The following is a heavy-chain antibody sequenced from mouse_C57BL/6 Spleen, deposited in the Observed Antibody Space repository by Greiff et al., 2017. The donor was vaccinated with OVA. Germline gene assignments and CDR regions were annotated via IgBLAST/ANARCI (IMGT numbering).Heavy chain of an antibody. CDR3: TGGSSWYYFDY. V-gene: IGHV6-3*01. J-gene: IGHJ2*01. CDR2: IRLKSDNYAT. CDR1: GFTFSNYW. Sequence: EVKVEESGGGLVQPGGSMKLSCVASGFTFSNYWMNWVRQSPEKGLEWVAQIRLKSDNYATHYAESVKGRFTISRDDSKSSVYLQMNNLRAEDTGIYYCTGGSSWYYFDYWGQGTTLTVSS. D-gene: IGHD1-1*01.